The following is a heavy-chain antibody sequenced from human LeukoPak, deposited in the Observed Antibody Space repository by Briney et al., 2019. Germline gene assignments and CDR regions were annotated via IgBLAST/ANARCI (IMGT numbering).Heavy chain of an antibody. CDR2: LSLDGSDK. CDR1: GFTFSESW. Sequence: GGSLRLSCVVSGFTFSESWMSWVRQAPGKGLGWVASLSLDGSDKYYVDSVKGRFTISRDNAKNSLYLQMDSLRVEDTAVYYCAKGKRYPDYWGQGTLVTVSS. V-gene: IGHV3-7*03. D-gene: IGHD1-1*01. J-gene: IGHJ4*02. CDR3: AKGKRYPDY.